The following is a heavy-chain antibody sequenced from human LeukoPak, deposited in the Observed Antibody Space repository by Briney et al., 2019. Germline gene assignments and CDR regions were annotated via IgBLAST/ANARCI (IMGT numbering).Heavy chain of an antibody. CDR3: AKDKTRGPGDY. CDR1: GFTLDDYA. J-gene: IGHJ4*02. CDR2: ISEDGGDT. V-gene: IGHV3-43*02. D-gene: IGHD1-14*01. Sequence: GGSLRLSCAASGFTLDDYAMHWVRQTPGKGLECVSLISEDGGDTWYADSVKGRFTISRDNSKNSLYLQMNSLRAEDTAFYYCAKDKTRGPGDYWGQGTLVTVSS.